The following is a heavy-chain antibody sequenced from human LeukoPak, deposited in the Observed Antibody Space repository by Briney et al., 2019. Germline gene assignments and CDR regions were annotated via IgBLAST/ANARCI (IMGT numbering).Heavy chain of an antibody. CDR1: GGTFSSYA. J-gene: IGHJ5*02. CDR3: ARRKIAVAGTGTNWFEP. Sequence: SVKVSCKASGGTFSSYAISWVRQAPGQGLEWMGGIIPIFGTANYAQKFQGRVTITADESTSTAYMELSSLRSEDTAVYYCARRKIAVAGTGTNWFEPWGQGTLVTVSS. V-gene: IGHV1-69*13. D-gene: IGHD6-19*01. CDR2: IIPIFGTA.